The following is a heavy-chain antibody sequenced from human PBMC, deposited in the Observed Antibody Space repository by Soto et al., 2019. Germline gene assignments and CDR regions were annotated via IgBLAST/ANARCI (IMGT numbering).Heavy chain of an antibody. Sequence: QLQLQESGPGLVKPSETLSLTCTVSGGSISSSSYYWGWIRQPPGKGLEWIGSIYYSGSTYYNPSLESRVTISVDTSKNQFSLKLSSVTAADTAVYYCARTKASIAARLVDYWGQGTLVTVSS. CDR1: GGSISSSSYY. CDR3: ARTKASIAARLVDY. J-gene: IGHJ4*02. V-gene: IGHV4-39*01. CDR2: IYYSGST. D-gene: IGHD6-6*01.